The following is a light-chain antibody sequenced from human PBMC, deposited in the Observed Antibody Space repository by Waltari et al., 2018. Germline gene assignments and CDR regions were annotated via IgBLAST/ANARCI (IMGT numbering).Light chain of an antibody. CDR3: QHYDSYSAT. J-gene: IGKJ4*02. Sequence: DIQMTRSPSTLSASVGDRVTITCRASQSISSWLAWYQQKPGKAPKLLIYKASNLESGVPSRFSGGGSGTEFTLTINSLQPDDFATYYCQHYDSYSATFGRGTKVEIK. CDR2: KAS. V-gene: IGKV1-5*03. CDR1: QSISSW.